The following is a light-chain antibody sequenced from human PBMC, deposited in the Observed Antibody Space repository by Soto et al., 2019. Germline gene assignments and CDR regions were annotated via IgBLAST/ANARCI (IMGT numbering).Light chain of an antibody. J-gene: IGKJ4*01. V-gene: IGKV3-15*01. Sequence: EIVLTQSPGTLSLSPGERATLSCRASQSVSSYYLAWYQQKPGQAPRLLIYGASTRATGIPARFSGSGSGTEFTLAINSLQSEDFAVYSCQQYGDWPGAFGGGTKVDIK. CDR3: QQYGDWPGA. CDR1: QSVSSY. CDR2: GAS.